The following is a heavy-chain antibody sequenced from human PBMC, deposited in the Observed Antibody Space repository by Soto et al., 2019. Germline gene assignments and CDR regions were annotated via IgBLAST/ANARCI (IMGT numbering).Heavy chain of an antibody. D-gene: IGHD2-2*01. V-gene: IGHV3-64D*06. CDR3: AKDRYVDY. Sequence: PGGSLRLSCSVSGFTIINYAMHWVRQAPGKGLQYVASISSNGDSTYYADSVKGRFTISRDNSKNTLYLQMSSLRAEDTAVYYCAKDRYVDYWGQGILVTVSS. CDR2: ISSNGDST. CDR1: GFTIINYA. J-gene: IGHJ4*02.